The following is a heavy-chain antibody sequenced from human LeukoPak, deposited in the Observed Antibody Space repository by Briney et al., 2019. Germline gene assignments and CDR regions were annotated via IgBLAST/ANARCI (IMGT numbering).Heavy chain of an antibody. CDR2: ISYDGSNK. Sequence: PGRSLRLSCAASGFTFSSYAMHWVRQAPGKGLEWVAVISYDGSNKYYADSVKGRFTISRDNSKNTLYLQMNSLRAEDTAVYYCARDPLSYYDSSGYWWYFDYWGQGTLVTVSS. V-gene: IGHV3-30-3*01. CDR1: GFTFSSYA. CDR3: ARDPLSYYDSSGYWWYFDY. J-gene: IGHJ4*02. D-gene: IGHD3-22*01.